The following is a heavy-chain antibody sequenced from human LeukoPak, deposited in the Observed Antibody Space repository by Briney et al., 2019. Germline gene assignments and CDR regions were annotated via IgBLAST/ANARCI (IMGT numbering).Heavy chain of an antibody. Sequence: GGSLRLSCAASGFTFSSYWMSWVRQAPGKGLEWVSAISGRGGRTYYGDSVKGRFTISRDNSKNTLYLQMNSLRAEDTAVYYCATPAPHGSDPSLYYYYMDVWGKGTTVTISS. V-gene: IGHV3-23*01. CDR1: GFTFSSYW. J-gene: IGHJ6*03. CDR2: ISGRGGRT. CDR3: ATPAPHGSDPSLYYYYMDV. D-gene: IGHD3-10*01.